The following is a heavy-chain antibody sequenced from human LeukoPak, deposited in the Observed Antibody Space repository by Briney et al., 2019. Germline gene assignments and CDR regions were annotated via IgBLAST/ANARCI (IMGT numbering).Heavy chain of an antibody. CDR1: GASISGYW. CDR2: MYTDGDT. CDR3: ARGGNSDSPEFDH. J-gene: IGHJ4*02. Sequence: PSETLSLTCDVSGASISGYWWSWIRQPAGKGLEWIGRMYTDGDTNYNPALKSRVTLSIDTSKNQFSLMMRSVTAADTAVYYCARGGNSDSPEFDHWGQGTLVSVSS. D-gene: IGHD4-23*01. V-gene: IGHV4-4*07.